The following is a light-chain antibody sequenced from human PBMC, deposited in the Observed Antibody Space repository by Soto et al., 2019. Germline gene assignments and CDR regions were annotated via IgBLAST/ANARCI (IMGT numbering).Light chain of an antibody. V-gene: IGKV3-20*01. CDR3: QQYGSSPQV. CDR1: QSVSSSY. J-gene: IGKJ4*01. CDR2: GAS. Sequence: EIVLTQSPGTLSLSPGERATLSCRASQSVSSSYLAWYQQKPGQAPRLLIYGASSRATGIPDRFSGSGSGTDFTLTISRVEPEDFAVYYCQQYGSSPQVFGGGTKVEIK.